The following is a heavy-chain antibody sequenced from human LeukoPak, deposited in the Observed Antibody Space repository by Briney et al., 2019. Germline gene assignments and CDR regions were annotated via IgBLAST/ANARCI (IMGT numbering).Heavy chain of an antibody. Sequence: ASVRVSCKESGYTFTSYYMHWVRQAPGQGDEWMGIINPSGGSTSYAQKFQGRVTMTRDTSTSTVYMELSSLRSEDTAAYYCARDHRGRPIDYWGQGTLVTVSS. CDR2: INPSGGST. CDR3: ARDHRGRPIDY. CDR1: GYTFTSYY. J-gene: IGHJ4*02. V-gene: IGHV1-46*01.